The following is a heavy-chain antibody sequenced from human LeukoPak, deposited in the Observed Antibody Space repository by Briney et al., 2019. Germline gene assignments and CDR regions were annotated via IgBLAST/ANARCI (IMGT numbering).Heavy chain of an antibody. Sequence: SETLSLTCTVSGASPSAYYWSWIRQPPGKGLEWIVYSYSGGNANYNPSLKSRVTISIDTSENQFSLRLTSVTAADTAVYFCAHSKRGGGYYINAFAVWGQGALVTISS. J-gene: IGHJ3*01. CDR3: AHSKRGGGYYINAFAV. CDR1: GASPSAYY. V-gene: IGHV4-59*01. CDR2: SYSGGNA. D-gene: IGHD1-26*01.